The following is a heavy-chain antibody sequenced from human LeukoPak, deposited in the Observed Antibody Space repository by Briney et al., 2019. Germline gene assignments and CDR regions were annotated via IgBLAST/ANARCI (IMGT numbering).Heavy chain of an antibody. Sequence: ASVKVSCKASGYTFTSYYMHWVRQAPGQGLEWMGIINPSGGSTSYAQKFQGRVTMTRDTSTSTVYMELSSLRSEDTAVYYCARVPHYDILTGYLDYWGQGTLVTVSS. J-gene: IGHJ4*02. CDR2: INPSGGST. D-gene: IGHD3-9*01. CDR1: GYTFTSYY. V-gene: IGHV1-46*01. CDR3: ARVPHYDILTGYLDY.